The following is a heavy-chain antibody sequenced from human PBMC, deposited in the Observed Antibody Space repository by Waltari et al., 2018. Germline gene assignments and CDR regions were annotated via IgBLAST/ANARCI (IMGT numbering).Heavy chain of an antibody. D-gene: IGHD5-18*01. CDR1: GDSFTSYR. CDR2: IYPGDSDT. CDR3: ARHARGYSYGYGNWFDP. J-gene: IGHJ5*02. Sequence: EVQLVQSGAEVKKPGESLKISCKGSGDSFTSYRIGWGRQMPGKGLEWVGIIYPGDSDTRYSPSFQGQVTISADKSISTAYLQWSSLKASDTAMYYCARHARGYSYGYGNWFDPWGQGTLVTVSS. V-gene: IGHV5-51*01.